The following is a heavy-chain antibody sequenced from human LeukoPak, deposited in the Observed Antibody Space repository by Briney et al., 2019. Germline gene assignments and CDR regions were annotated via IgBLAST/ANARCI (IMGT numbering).Heavy chain of an antibody. CDR2: ISSSSSYI. D-gene: IGHD3-22*01. Sequence: GGSLRLSCAASGFTFSSYSMNWVRQAPGKGLEWVSSISSSSSYIYYADSVKGRFTISRDDAKNSLYLQTNSLRAEDTAVYYCASAGYYYDSSGYYAYFDYWGQGTLVTVSS. J-gene: IGHJ4*02. CDR3: ASAGYYYDSSGYYAYFDY. V-gene: IGHV3-21*01. CDR1: GFTFSSYS.